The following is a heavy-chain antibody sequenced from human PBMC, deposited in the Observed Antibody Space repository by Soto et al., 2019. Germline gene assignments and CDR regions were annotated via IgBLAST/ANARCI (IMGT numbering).Heavy chain of an antibody. CDR3: ARHLEYCSSTSCDYYFDY. D-gene: IGHD2-2*01. Sequence: SETLSLTCTVSGGSISSYYWSWIRQPPGKGLEWIGYIYYSGSTNYNPSLKSRVTISVDTSKNQFSLKLSSVTAADTAAYYCARHLEYCSSTSCDYYFDYWGQGTLVTVSS. J-gene: IGHJ4*02. CDR1: GGSISSYY. V-gene: IGHV4-59*08. CDR2: IYYSGST.